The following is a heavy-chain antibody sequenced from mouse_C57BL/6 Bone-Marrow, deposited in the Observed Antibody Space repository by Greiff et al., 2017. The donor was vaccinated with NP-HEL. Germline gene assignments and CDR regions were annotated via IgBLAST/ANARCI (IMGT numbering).Heavy chain of an antibody. CDR3: ARNDITTVVATDAMDY. Sequence: QVQLQQSGPGLVAPSQSLSITCTVSGFSLTSYAISWVRQPPGKGLEWLGVIWTGGGTNYNSALKSRLSISKDNSMSQVVLKMNSLQTDDKARYYCARNDITTVVATDAMDYWGQGTSVTVSS. V-gene: IGHV2-9-1*01. J-gene: IGHJ4*01. CDR2: IWTGGGT. CDR1: GFSLTSYA. D-gene: IGHD1-1*01.